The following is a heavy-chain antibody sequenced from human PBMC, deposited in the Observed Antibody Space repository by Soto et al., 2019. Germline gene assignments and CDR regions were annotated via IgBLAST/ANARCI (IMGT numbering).Heavy chain of an antibody. CDR3: AHAGDFDLLSFDR. Sequence: SGPTLVNPTQTLTLTCTFSGFSLTTSGVGVGWIRQPPGKALEWLALIFWNDDERYSPSLKNRLTVSKDTSTNRVVLTITNISPDDTGTYFCAHAGDFDLLSFDRWGPGTLVTVSS. J-gene: IGHJ4*02. D-gene: IGHD2-15*01. V-gene: IGHV2-5*01. CDR1: GFSLTTSGVG. CDR2: IFWNDDE.